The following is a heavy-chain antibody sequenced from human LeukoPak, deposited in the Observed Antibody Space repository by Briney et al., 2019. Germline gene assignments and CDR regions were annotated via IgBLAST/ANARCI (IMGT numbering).Heavy chain of an antibody. D-gene: IGHD2-8*02. CDR2: ISSSSSYI. CDR3: ARAGGRWFDP. Sequence: GGSLRLSCAASGFTFSLYAMNWVRQAPGKGLEWVSSISSSSSYIYYADSVKGRFTISRDNAKNSLYLQMNSLRAEDTAVYYCARAGGRWFDPWGQGTLVTVSS. V-gene: IGHV3-21*01. J-gene: IGHJ5*02. CDR1: GFTFSLYA.